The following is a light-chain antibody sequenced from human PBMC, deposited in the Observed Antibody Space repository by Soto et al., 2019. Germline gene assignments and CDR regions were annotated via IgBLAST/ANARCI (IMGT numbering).Light chain of an antibody. CDR2: GAS. CDR3: QQYNSWLWT. CDR1: QNVRSN. V-gene: IGKV3D-15*01. J-gene: IGKJ1*01. Sequence: EIVMKQSPATLSVSPGERATLSCRASQNVRSNLAWYQQKPGQAPRLLIYGASSRATGIPDRFSGSGSGTEFTLIISSLQSEDSAVYYCQQYNSWLWTFGQGTKVDI.